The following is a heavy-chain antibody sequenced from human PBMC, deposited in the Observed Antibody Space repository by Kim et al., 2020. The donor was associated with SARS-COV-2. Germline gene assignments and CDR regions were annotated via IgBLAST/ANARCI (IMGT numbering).Heavy chain of an antibody. D-gene: IGHD3-9*01. CDR3: ARDGKKHYDILFPFDP. J-gene: IGHJ5*02. CDR1: GFTFSSYG. CDR2: IWYDGSNK. V-gene: IGHV3-33*01. Sequence: GGSLRLSCAASGFTFSSYGMHWVRQAPGKGLEWVAVIWYDGSNKYYADSVKGRFTISRDNSKNTLYLQMNSLIAEDTAVYYCARDGKKHYDILFPFDPWGQGTLVTVSS.